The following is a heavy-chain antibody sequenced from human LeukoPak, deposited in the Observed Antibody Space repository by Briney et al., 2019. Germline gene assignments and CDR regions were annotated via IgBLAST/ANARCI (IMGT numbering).Heavy chain of an antibody. J-gene: IGHJ6*02. D-gene: IGHD1/OR15-1a*01. CDR2: IYLYGTT. CDR3: ARQKWEQQGRDYYFNGLDV. Sequence: PSETLSLTCSVSIGSISSSKWWSWVRQSPVKGLEWIGEIYLYGTTNYNPSFTSRVTMSVDRSRNQFSLKLTSVAAADTAVYYCARQKWEQQGRDYYFNGLDVWGPGTTVIVSS. V-gene: IGHV4-4*02. CDR1: IGSISSSKW.